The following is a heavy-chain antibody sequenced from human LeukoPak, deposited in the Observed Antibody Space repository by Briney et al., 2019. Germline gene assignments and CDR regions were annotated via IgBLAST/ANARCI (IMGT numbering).Heavy chain of an antibody. CDR3: AREGSGNTAMAAPDH. V-gene: IGHV4-34*01. D-gene: IGHD5-18*01. CDR1: GGSFSGYY. CDR2: INHSGST. J-gene: IGHJ4*02. Sequence: PSETLSLTCAVYGGSFSGYYWSWIRQPPGKGLEWIGEINHSGSTNYNPSLKSRVTISVDTSKNRFSLKLSSVTAADTAVYYCAREGSGNTAMAAPDHWGQGTLVTVSS.